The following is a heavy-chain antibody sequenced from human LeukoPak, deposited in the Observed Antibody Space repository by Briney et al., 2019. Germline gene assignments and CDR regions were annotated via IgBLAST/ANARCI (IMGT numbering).Heavy chain of an antibody. CDR3: ATPPSGCYTSCSPP. V-gene: IGHV1-8*01. CDR1: GYTFTSYD. D-gene: IGHD3-3*01. J-gene: IGHJ5*02. CDR2: MNPNSGDT. Sequence: ASVKVSCKASGYTFTSYDINWVRQATGQGLEWMGWMNPNSGDTAYAQKFQGRVTMTRDTSISTAYMELSSLRSEDTAVYYCATPPSGCYTSCSPPWAQEPLVPVPS.